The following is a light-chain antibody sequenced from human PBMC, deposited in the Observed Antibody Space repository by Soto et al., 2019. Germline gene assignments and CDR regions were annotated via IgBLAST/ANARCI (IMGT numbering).Light chain of an antibody. CDR2: DVS. CDR1: QDIRPY. CDR3: QQYNSYTT. Sequence: DIQMTQSPSTLSASVGNRVTITCRARQDIRPYLAWYQQKPGEAPKLLIYDVSTLESGVPSRFGGSGSGTEFSLTITSLQPDDFATYYCQQYNSYTTFGPGTKVHIK. J-gene: IGKJ3*01. V-gene: IGKV1-5*01.